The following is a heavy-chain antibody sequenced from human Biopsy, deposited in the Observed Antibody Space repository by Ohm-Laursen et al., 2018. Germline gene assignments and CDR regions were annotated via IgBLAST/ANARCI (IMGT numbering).Heavy chain of an antibody. CDR1: GFTFHTYA. V-gene: IGHV3-23*01. D-gene: IGHD1-14*01. CDR2: IDVSDYNT. Sequence: SLRLSCAASGFTFHTYAMNWVRQAPGKGLEWVAHIDVSDYNTYYAGSVRGRFTISRDNSKQMVHLEINSLTADDTAVYYCVKQWGGYNFDSWGQGTLVTVSS. CDR3: VKQWGGYNFDS. J-gene: IGHJ5*01.